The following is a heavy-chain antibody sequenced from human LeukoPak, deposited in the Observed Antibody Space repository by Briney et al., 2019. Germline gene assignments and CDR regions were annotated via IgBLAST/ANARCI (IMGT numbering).Heavy chain of an antibody. CDR1: GFTFSTYG. CDR2: ISGSGGST. CDR3: AELGITMIGGV. D-gene: IGHD3-10*02. V-gene: IGHV3-23*01. J-gene: IGHJ6*04. Sequence: GGTLRLSCAASGFTFSTYGMSWVRQAPGKGLEWVSAISGSGGSTYYADSVKGRFTISRDNSKNTLYLQMNSLRAEDTAVHYCAELGITMIGGVWGKGTTVTISS.